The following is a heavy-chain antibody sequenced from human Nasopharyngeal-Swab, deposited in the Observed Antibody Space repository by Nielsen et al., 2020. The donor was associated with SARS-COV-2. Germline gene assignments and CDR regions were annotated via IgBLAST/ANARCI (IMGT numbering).Heavy chain of an antibody. J-gene: IGHJ3*02. CDR3: ARARRDYYYDSSGYPPYAFDI. D-gene: IGHD3-22*01. Sequence: SETLSLTYTVSGGSISSYYWSWIRQPPGKGLEWIGYIYYSGSTNYNPSLKSRVTISVDTSKNQFSLKLSSVTAADTAVYYCARARRDYYYDSSGYPPYAFDIWGQGTMVTVSS. CDR2: IYYSGST. CDR1: GGSISSYY. V-gene: IGHV4-59*01.